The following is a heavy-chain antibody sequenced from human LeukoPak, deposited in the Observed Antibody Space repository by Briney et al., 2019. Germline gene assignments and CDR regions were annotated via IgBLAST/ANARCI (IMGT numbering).Heavy chain of an antibody. D-gene: IGHD6-6*01. CDR1: GGTFTSYY. V-gene: IGHV1-46*01. J-gene: IGHJ4*02. Sequence: ASVKVSCNASGGTFTSYYMHWVRQAPGQGLEWMGIINPSGGSTSYAQKFQGRVTMTRDTSTSTVYMELSSLRSEDTAVYYCAREGDIAARLDYWGQGTLVTVSS. CDR3: AREGDIAARLDY. CDR2: INPSGGST.